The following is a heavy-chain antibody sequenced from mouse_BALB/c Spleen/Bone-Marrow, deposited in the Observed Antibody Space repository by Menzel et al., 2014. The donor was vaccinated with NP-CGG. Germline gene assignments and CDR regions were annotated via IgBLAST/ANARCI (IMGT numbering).Heavy chain of an antibody. Sequence: VQLQQSGAELVKPGASVKLSCTASGFNIKDTYMHWVKQRPEQGLEWIGRIDPANGNTKYDPKFQGKATITADTSSNTAYLQLNSLTSEDTAVYYCARSGYGSSLFAYWGQGTLVTVSA. CDR2: IDPANGNT. CDR1: GFNIKDTY. CDR3: ARSGYGSSLFAY. V-gene: IGHV14-3*02. J-gene: IGHJ3*01. D-gene: IGHD1-1*01.